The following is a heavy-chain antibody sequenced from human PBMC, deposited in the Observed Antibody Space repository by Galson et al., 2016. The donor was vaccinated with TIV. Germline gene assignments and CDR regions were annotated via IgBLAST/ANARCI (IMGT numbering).Heavy chain of an antibody. CDR3: ARVSNPVYHGWGSSWKY. CDR1: GFTFDDFD. D-gene: IGHD3-10*01. J-gene: IGHJ4*02. Sequence: SLRLSCAASGFTFDDFDIAWVRQAPGRGLEWVSSVNWNGLGTSYADSVKGRFTISRDSAKNSLYLQMGSLGAEDTAVYYCARVSNPVYHGWGSSWKYWGQGTLVTVSS. V-gene: IGHV3-20*04. CDR2: VNWNGLGT.